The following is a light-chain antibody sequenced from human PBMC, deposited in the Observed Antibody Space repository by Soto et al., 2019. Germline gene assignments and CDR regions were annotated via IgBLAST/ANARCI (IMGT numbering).Light chain of an antibody. J-gene: IGLJ1*01. Sequence: QSVLTQPASVSGSPGLSIAISSTGTSRDVGGYNSVSWYQQQPGKVPKLMIYDVSNRPSGVSNRFSGSKSGNTASLTISGLQAEDEGDYYCSSYTTGGSYVFGTGTQLTVL. V-gene: IGLV2-14*01. CDR3: SSYTTGGSYV. CDR1: SRDVGGYNS. CDR2: DVS.